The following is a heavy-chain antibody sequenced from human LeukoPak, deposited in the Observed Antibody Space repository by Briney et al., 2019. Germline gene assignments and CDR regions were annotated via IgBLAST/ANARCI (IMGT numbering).Heavy chain of an antibody. CDR3: ARMAVVTEYYFDY. D-gene: IGHD4-23*01. Sequence: GGSLRLSCAASGFTFSSYWMSWVRQAPGKGLEWVANIKQDGSEKYYVDSVKGRFTISRDNAKNSLYLQMNSLRAEDTAVYYCARMAVVTEYYFDYWGQGTLVTVSS. V-gene: IGHV3-7*01. J-gene: IGHJ4*02. CDR2: IKQDGSEK. CDR1: GFTFSSYW.